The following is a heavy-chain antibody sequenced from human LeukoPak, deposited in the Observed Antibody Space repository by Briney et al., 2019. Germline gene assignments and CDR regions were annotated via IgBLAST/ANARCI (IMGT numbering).Heavy chain of an antibody. Sequence: SETLSLTCAVYGGSFSGYYWSWIRQPPGKGLEWIGEINHSGSTNYNPSLKSRVTISVDRSKNQFSLKLSSVTAADTAVYYCARVSGGGNPHFDYWGQGTLVTVSS. CDR2: INHSGST. CDR1: GGSFSGYY. D-gene: IGHD4-23*01. V-gene: IGHV4-34*01. CDR3: ARVSGGGNPHFDY. J-gene: IGHJ4*02.